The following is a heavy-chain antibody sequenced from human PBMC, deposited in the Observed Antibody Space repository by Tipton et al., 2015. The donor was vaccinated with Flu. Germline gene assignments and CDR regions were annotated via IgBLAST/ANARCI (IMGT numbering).Heavy chain of an antibody. Sequence: TLSLTCSVSGDSMSSYYWTWVRQPAGKGLECLGRIYSSGNTYYSPSFKSRLTMSIDTSKKQFSLNLSSVTAADTAVYYCARYGTYDGSRYFQHWGQGTLVTVFS. CDR1: GDSMSSYY. CDR2: IYSSGNT. J-gene: IGHJ1*01. V-gene: IGHV4-4*07. CDR3: ARYGTYDGSRYFQH. D-gene: IGHD1-26*01.